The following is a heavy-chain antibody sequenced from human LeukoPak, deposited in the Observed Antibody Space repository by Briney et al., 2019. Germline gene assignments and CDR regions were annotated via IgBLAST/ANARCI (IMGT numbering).Heavy chain of an antibody. V-gene: IGHV4-34*01. CDR3: ARGFGDSSSRGWFDP. CDR1: GGSFSGYY. CDR2: INHSGST. D-gene: IGHD6-13*01. Sequence: PSETLSLTCAVYGGSFSGYYWSWIRQPPGKGLEWIGEINHSGSTSYNPSLKSRVTISVDTSKNQFSLKLSSVTAADTAVYYCARGFGDSSSRGWFDPWGQGTLVTVSS. J-gene: IGHJ5*02.